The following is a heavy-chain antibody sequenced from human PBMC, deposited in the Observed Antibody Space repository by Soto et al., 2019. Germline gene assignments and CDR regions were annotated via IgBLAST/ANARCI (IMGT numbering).Heavy chain of an antibody. CDR3: TRDPYLDY. Sequence: QVHLVESGGGVVQPGRSLRLSCAASGFTFNSYAMHWVRQGPGKGLEWVAVTSYDGRNEYYADSVKGRFTISRDNSKNTVYLQMNSLTAEDTAVYYCTRDPYLDYWGQGTLVTVSS. J-gene: IGHJ4*02. CDR2: TSYDGRNE. V-gene: IGHV3-30*04. CDR1: GFTFNSYA.